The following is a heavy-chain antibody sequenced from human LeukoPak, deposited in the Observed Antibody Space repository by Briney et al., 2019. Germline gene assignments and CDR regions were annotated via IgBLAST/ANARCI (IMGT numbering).Heavy chain of an antibody. CDR3: ARKGIAAAGT. V-gene: IGHV4-59*12. J-gene: IGHJ5*02. CDR1: GGSISSYY. Sequence: SETLSLTCTVSGGSISSYYWSWIRQPPGKGLEWIGYIYYSGSTNYNPSLKSRVTISVDTSKNQFSQKLSSVTAADTAVYYCARKGIAAAGTWGQGTLVTVSS. D-gene: IGHD6-13*01. CDR2: IYYSGST.